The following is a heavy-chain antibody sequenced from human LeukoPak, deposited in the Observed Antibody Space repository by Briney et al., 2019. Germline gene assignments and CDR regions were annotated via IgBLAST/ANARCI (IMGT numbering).Heavy chain of an antibody. CDR1: GDSISSSSYY. V-gene: IGHV4-39*01. CDR3: ARHPRIAVAGGPYFDY. Sequence: SETLSLTCTVSGDSISSSSYYWGWIRQPPGKGLEWIGSIYYSGSTYYNPSLKSRVTISVDTSKNQFSLKLSSVTAADTAVYYCARHPRIAVAGGPYFDYWGQGTLVTVSS. D-gene: IGHD6-19*01. CDR2: IYYSGST. J-gene: IGHJ4*02.